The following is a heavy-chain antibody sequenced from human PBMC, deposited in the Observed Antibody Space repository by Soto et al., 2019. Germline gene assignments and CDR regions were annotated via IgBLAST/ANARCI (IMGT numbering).Heavy chain of an antibody. D-gene: IGHD4-4*01. CDR3: ARLAVTTVGVYYYYGMDV. CDR2: TYYRSKWYN. CDR1: GDSVSSNSAA. Sequence: SQTLSLTCAISGDSVSSNSAAWNWIRQSPSRGLEWLGRTYYRSKWYNDYAVSVKSRITINPDTSKNQFSLQLNSVTPEDTAVYYGARLAVTTVGVYYYYGMDVWGQGTTVTVSS. J-gene: IGHJ6*02. V-gene: IGHV6-1*01.